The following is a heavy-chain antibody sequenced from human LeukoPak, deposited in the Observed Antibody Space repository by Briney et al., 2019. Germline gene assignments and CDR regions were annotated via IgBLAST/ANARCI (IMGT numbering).Heavy chain of an antibody. Sequence: PGGSLRLSCAASGFTFSRDSMNWVRQAPGKGLEWVSYINGGGSPIYYADSVRGRFTISRDNVKNSLYLQMNSLRAEDTAVYYCVRDNPRCCGVVPANIDDYWGQGTPVTVSS. CDR3: VRDNPRCCGVVPANIDDY. J-gene: IGHJ4*02. CDR1: GFTFSRDS. CDR2: INGGGSPI. D-gene: IGHD2-15*01. V-gene: IGHV3-48*01.